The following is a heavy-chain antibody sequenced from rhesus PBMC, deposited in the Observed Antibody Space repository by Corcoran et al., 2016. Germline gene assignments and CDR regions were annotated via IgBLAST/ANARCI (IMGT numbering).Heavy chain of an antibody. D-gene: IGHD4-17*01. J-gene: IGHJ4*01. CDR3: ARDNYAIDY. CDR2: LGGSSGST. V-gene: IGHV4-127*01. CDR1: GYSISSGYG. Sequence: QVQLQESGPGLVKPSETLSITCAVSGYSISSGYGWSWIRQPPGKGLEWLGYLGGSSGSTNYNPSLKRRGTISKDTAKNQFSLKLSSVTAADTAVYYCARDNYAIDYWGQGVLVTVSS.